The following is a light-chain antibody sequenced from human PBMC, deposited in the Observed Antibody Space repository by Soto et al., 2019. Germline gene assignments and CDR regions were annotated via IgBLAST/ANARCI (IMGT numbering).Light chain of an antibody. CDR3: SSYAGSNNQV. CDR2: EVS. Sequence: QSALTQPPSASGSPGQSVTISCTGTSSDVGGYNYVSWYQQHPGRAPKLMIYEVSKRPSGVPDRFSGSKSGNTASLTFSGIQTEDEADSYCSSYAGSNNQVFGTGTKLKVL. V-gene: IGLV2-8*01. CDR1: SSDVGGYNY. J-gene: IGLJ1*01.